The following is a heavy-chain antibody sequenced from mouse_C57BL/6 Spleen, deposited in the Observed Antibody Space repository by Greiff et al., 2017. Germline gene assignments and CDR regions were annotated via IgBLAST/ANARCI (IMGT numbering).Heavy chain of an antibody. J-gene: IGHJ2*01. CDR2: IYPGSGST. CDR1: GYTFTSYW. CDR3: ARGYDGYYPYYFDY. D-gene: IGHD2-3*01. V-gene: IGHV1-55*01. Sequence: QVQLQQPGAELVKPGASVKMSCKASGYTFTSYWITWVKQRPGQGLEWIGDIYPGSGSTNYNEKFKGKATLTVDTSSSTAYMQLSSLTSEDSAVYYCARGYDGYYPYYFDYWGQGTTLTVSS.